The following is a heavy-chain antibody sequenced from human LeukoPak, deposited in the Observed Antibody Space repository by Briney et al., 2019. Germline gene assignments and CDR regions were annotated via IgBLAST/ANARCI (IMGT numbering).Heavy chain of an antibody. CDR3: ARGQWLPDV. V-gene: IGHV4-59*01. J-gene: IGHJ6*04. Sequence: PSETLSLTCTVSGGSIGSYYWSWIRQPPGKGLEWIGYIYYSGSTNYNPSLKSRVTISVDTSKNQFSLKLSSVTAADTAVYYCARGQWLPDVWGKGTTVTVSS. CDR2: IYYSGST. D-gene: IGHD5-24*01. CDR1: GGSIGSYY.